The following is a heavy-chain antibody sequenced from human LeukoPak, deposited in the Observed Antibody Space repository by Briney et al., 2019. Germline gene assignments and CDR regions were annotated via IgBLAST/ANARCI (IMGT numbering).Heavy chain of an antibody. Sequence: ASVKVSCKAPGYSFTSYGISWVRQAPGQGLEWMGWISAYNGNTNYPQKLQGRVTMTTDTSTSTAYMELRSLRSDDTAVYYCARDPAVTIVGATLFDYWGQGTLVTVSS. CDR2: ISAYNGNT. CDR1: GYSFTSYG. V-gene: IGHV1-18*01. D-gene: IGHD1-26*01. CDR3: ARDPAVTIVGATLFDY. J-gene: IGHJ4*02.